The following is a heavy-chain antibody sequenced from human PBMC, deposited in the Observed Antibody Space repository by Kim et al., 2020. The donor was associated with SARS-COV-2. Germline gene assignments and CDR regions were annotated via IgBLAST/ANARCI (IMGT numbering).Heavy chain of an antibody. V-gene: IGHV4-31*03. J-gene: IGHJ4*02. CDR3: ARARTITMVVGVITYFDH. Sequence: LSLTCTVSGGSISSGGYYWSWIRQHPGKGLEWIGYIYYSGSTYYNPSLKRRVTISVDTSKNQFSLKLSSVTAADTAVYYCARARTITMVVGVITYFDHWGQGTLVTVSS. D-gene: IGHD3-22*01. CDR1: GGSISSGGYY. CDR2: IYYSGST.